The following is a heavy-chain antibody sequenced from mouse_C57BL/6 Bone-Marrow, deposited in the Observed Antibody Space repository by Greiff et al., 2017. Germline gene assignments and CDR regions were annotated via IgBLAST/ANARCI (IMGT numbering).Heavy chain of an antibody. CDR2: FYPGGGST. Sequence: VQLQQSGAELVKPGASVKLSCKASGYTFTEYTIHWVKQRSGQGLEWIGWFYPGGGSTKYNEKFKDKATLTADKSSSTVYMQLSRLTSEDSAVXVCAKHEELTLLAYWGQGTLVTVSA. J-gene: IGHJ3*01. CDR1: GYTFTEYT. V-gene: IGHV1-62-2*01. D-gene: IGHD1-3*01. CDR3: AKHEELTLLAY.